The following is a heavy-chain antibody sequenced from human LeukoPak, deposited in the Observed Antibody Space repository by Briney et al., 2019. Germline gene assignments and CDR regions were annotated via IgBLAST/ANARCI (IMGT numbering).Heavy chain of an antibody. Sequence: GGSLRLSCAASGFTFSSYSMNWVRQAPGKGLEWVSFISSRSSYIYYADSVKGRFTISRDNANNSLYLHMNSLRAEDTAVYYCARGSSPGYWGQGTLVTVSS. V-gene: IGHV3-21*01. CDR2: ISSRSSYI. D-gene: IGHD6-13*01. J-gene: IGHJ4*02. CDR3: ARGSSPGY. CDR1: GFTFSSYS.